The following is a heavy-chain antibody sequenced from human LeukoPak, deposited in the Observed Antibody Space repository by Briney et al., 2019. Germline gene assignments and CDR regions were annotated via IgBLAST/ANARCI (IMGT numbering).Heavy chain of an antibody. D-gene: IGHD6-19*01. V-gene: IGHV4-59*08. J-gene: IGHJ3*02. CDR1: GGSISSYY. CDR3: ASSSGWFNDAFDI. CDR2: IYYSGST. Sequence: SETLSLTYTVSGGSISSYYWGWIRQPPGKGLEWIGYIYYSGSTNYNPSLKSRVTISVDTSKNQFSLKLSSVTAADTAVYYCASSSGWFNDAFDIWGQGTMVTVSS.